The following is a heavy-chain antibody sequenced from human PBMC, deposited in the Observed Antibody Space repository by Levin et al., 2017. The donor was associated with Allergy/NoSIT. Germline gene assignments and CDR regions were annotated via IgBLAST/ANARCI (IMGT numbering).Heavy chain of an antibody. Sequence: SETLSLTCAISGDSVSSNIAAWNWIRQSPSRGLEWLGRTYYRSKWYYNYAVSVRSRISIIPDTSRNQFSLQLNSVTPEDTAVYYCIRDENSGYDCWGQGILVTVSS. D-gene: IGHD5-12*01. V-gene: IGHV6-1*01. CDR1: GDSVSSNIAA. CDR3: IRDENSGYDC. CDR2: TYYRSKWYY. J-gene: IGHJ4*02.